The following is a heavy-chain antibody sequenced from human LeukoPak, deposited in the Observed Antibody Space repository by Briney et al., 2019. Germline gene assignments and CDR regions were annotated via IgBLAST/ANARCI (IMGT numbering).Heavy chain of an antibody. Sequence: PSETLSLTCAVYGGSFSGYYWSWIRQPPGKGLEWIGEINHSGSTNYNPSLKSRVTISVDTSKNQFSLKLSSVTAADTAVYYCSVVVASYYYMDVWGKGTTVTVSS. D-gene: IGHD2-15*01. V-gene: IGHV4-34*01. CDR1: GGSFSGYY. CDR3: SVVVASYYYMDV. CDR2: INHSGST. J-gene: IGHJ6*03.